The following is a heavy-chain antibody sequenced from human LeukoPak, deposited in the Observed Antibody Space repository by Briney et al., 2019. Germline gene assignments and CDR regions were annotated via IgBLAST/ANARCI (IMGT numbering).Heavy chain of an antibody. J-gene: IGHJ3*02. CDR3: ARDQSGAEAFDI. CDR1: GFTVSSNY. D-gene: IGHD3-10*01. V-gene: IGHV3-53*01. CDR2: IYSGGST. Sequence: GGSLRLSCAASGFTVSSNYMSWVRQAPGKGLEWVSVIYSGGSTYYADSVKGRFTISRDNSKNTLYLQMNSLRAEDTAVYYCARDQSGAEAFDIWGQGTMVTVSS.